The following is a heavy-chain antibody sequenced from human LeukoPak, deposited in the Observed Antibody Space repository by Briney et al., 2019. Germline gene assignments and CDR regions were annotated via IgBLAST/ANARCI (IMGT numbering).Heavy chain of an antibody. CDR1: GGSFSGYY. CDR2: INHSGST. D-gene: IGHD6-19*01. V-gene: IGHV4-34*01. J-gene: IGHJ4*02. CDR3: AGAGYSSGWSIIDY. Sequence: PSETLSLTCAVYGGSFSGYYWSWIRQPPGKGLEWIGEINHSGSTNYNPSLKSRVTISVDTSKNQFSLKLSSVTAADTAVYYCAGAGYSSGWSIIDYWGQGTLVTVSS.